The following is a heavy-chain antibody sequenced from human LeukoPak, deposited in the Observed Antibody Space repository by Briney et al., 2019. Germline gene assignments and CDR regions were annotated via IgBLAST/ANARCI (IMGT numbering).Heavy chain of an antibody. CDR2: IDGSGGTT. CDR1: GFTFTRNA. V-gene: IGHV3-23*01. J-gene: IGHJ4*02. D-gene: IGHD4-23*01. CDR3: ASTRDYGGNFYYFDY. Sequence: TGGSLRLFCAASGFTFTRNAMAWVRQAPGKGLEWVSAIDGSGGTTFYADSVKGRVTISRVQSTNTVYLQMNSLRAEDTAVYYCASTRDYGGNFYYFDYWGQGTLVAVSS.